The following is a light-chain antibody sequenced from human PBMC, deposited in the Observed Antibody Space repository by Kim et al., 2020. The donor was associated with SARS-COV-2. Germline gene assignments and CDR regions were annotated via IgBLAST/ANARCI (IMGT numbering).Light chain of an antibody. Sequence: SVSPGQPARITCWGNTLGKKYVYWYQQKPGQAPMLVIYKDIERPSGIPERFSGSSSGTTATLTISGAQAEEEADYYCQLSDSSARVFGGGTQLTVL. V-gene: IGLV3-25*01. CDR2: KDI. CDR3: QLSDSSARV. J-gene: IGLJ3*02. CDR1: TLGKKY.